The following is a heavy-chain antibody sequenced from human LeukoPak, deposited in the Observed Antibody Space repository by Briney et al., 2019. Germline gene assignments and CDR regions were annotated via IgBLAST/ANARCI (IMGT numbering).Heavy chain of an antibody. CDR3: ARAQSYYYGSGSYLVY. D-gene: IGHD3-10*01. Sequence: GRSLRLSCAASGFTFSSYAMHWVRQAPGKGLEWVAVISYDGSNKYYADSVKGRFTISRDNSKNTLYLQMNSLRAGDTAVYYCARAQSYYYGSGSYLVYWGQGTLVTVSS. J-gene: IGHJ4*02. V-gene: IGHV3-30-3*01. CDR1: GFTFSSYA. CDR2: ISYDGSNK.